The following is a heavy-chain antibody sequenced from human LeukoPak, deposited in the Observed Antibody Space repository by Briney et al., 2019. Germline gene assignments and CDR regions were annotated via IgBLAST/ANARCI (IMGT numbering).Heavy chain of an antibody. CDR1: GGSFSGYY. CDR2: INHSGST. CDR3: ARHSHQGRRGYGGYAPFDS. J-gene: IGHJ4*02. Sequence: SETLSLTCAVYGGSFSGYYWSWIRQPPGKGLEWIGEINHSGSTNYNPSLKSRVTISVDTSKNQFSLKLSSVTAADTAVYYCARHSHQGRRGYGGYAPFDSWGQGTLVTVSS. V-gene: IGHV4-34*01. D-gene: IGHD5-12*01.